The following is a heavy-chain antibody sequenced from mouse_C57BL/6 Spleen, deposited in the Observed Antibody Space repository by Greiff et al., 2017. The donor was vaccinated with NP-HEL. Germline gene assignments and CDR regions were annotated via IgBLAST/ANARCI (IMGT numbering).Heavy chain of an antibody. CDR3: ARAGGSSPYYYAMDY. CDR1: GYSITSGYY. J-gene: IGHJ4*01. D-gene: IGHD1-1*01. V-gene: IGHV3-6*01. Sequence: DVQLQESGPGLVKPSQSLSLTCSVTGYSITSGYYWNWIRQFPGNKLEWMGYISYDGSNNYNPSLKNRISITRDTSKNQFFLKLNSVTTEDTATYYCARAGGSSPYYYAMDYWGQGTSVTVSS. CDR2: ISYDGSN.